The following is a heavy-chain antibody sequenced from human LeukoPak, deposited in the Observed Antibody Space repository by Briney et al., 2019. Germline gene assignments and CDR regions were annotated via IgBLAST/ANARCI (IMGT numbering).Heavy chain of an antibody. CDR3: ARDKQWLVSSYYYGMDV. V-gene: IGHV4-61*02. D-gene: IGHD6-19*01. CDR2: IYTSGST. CDR1: GGSISSGSYY. Sequence: PSQTLSLTCTVSGGSISSGSYYWSWIRQPAGKGLEWIGRIYTSGSTNYNPSLKSRVTISVDTPKNQLSLKLSSVTAADTAVYYCARDKQWLVSSYYYGMDVWGQGTTVTVSS. J-gene: IGHJ6*02.